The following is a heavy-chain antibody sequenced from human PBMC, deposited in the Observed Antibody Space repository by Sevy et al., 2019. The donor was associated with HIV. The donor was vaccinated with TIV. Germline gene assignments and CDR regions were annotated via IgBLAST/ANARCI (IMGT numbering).Heavy chain of an antibody. V-gene: IGHV3-23*01. CDR3: AREREADHSSSDVDS. Sequence: GGSLRLSCTASGFTFSSHDMVWVRQAPGKGLEWVSGISEGGKNTYYADSVRGPLTISRDDSKITSYLQINSLSADDTALYYCAREREADHSSSDVDSCGQGTLVTVSS. D-gene: IGHD6-6*01. CDR1: GFTFSSHD. J-gene: IGHJ4*02. CDR2: ISEGGKNT.